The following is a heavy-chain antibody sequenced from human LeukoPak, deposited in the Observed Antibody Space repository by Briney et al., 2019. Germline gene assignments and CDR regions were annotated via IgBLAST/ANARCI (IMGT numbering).Heavy chain of an antibody. J-gene: IGHJ5*02. CDR2: ISAYNGNT. V-gene: IGHV1-18*01. CDR1: GYTFTSYG. Sequence: ASVKVSCKASGYTFTSYGISWVRQAPGQGLEWMGWISAYNGNTNYAQRLQGRVTMTTDTSTSTAYMELRSLRSDDTAVYYCAVRDYYDSSATSWGQGTLVTVSS. D-gene: IGHD3-22*01. CDR3: AVRDYYDSSATS.